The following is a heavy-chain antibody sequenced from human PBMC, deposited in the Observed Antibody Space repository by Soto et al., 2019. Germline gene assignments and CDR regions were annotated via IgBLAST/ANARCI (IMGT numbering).Heavy chain of an antibody. CDR1: GGSIINNYW. V-gene: IGHV4-38-2*01. CDR3: ASRTLLWFGLSLDP. Sequence: SETLSLTCDVSGGSIINNYWWAWIRQSPGKGLLWIGSIYHSGSTNYNPSLKSRVTISVDTSKNQFSLKLSSVTAADTAVYYCASRTLLWFGLSLDPWGQGTLVTVSS. D-gene: IGHD3-10*01. CDR2: IYHSGST. J-gene: IGHJ5*02.